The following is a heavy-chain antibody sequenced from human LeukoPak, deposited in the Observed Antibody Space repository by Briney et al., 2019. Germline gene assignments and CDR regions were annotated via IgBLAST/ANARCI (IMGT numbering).Heavy chain of an antibody. D-gene: IGHD6-19*01. V-gene: IGHV3-21*01. Sequence: GGSLRPSCAASGFTFSGYSMNWVRQAPGKGLEWVSSISSSSSNIYYADSVKGRFTISRDNAKNSLYLQMNSLRAEDTAVYYCARSIAVARYYFDYWGQGTLVTVSS. CDR3: ARSIAVARYYFDY. J-gene: IGHJ4*02. CDR2: ISSSSSNI. CDR1: GFTFSGYS.